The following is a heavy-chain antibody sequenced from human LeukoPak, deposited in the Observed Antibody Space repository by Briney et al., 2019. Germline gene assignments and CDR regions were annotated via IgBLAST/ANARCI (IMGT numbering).Heavy chain of an antibody. V-gene: IGHV1-46*01. J-gene: IGHJ4*02. Sequence: GASVKVSCKASGYTFTSYYMHWVRQAPGQGLEWMGIINPSGGSTSYAQKFQGRVTMTRDMSTSTVYMELSSLRSEDTAVYYCARGGDGSHSPWADFDYWGQGTLVTVSS. CDR2: INPSGGST. CDR1: GYTFTSYY. D-gene: IGHD5-24*01. CDR3: ARGGDGSHSPWADFDY.